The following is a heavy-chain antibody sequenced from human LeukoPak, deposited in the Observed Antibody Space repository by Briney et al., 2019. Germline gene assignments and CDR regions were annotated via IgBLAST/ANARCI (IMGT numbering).Heavy chain of an antibody. D-gene: IGHD1-26*01. V-gene: IGHV1-18*01. Sequence: ASVKVSCKASGYTFTSYGISWVRQAPGQGLEWMGWISAYNGNTNYAQKLQGRVTMTTDTFTSTAYMELRSLRSDDTAVYYCAREFGYSGSYSYYFDYWGQGTLVTVSS. J-gene: IGHJ4*02. CDR2: ISAYNGNT. CDR1: GYTFTSYG. CDR3: AREFGYSGSYSYYFDY.